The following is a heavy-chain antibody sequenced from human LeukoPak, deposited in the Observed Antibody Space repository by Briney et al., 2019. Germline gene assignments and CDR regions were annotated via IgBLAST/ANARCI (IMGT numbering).Heavy chain of an antibody. Sequence: SETLSLTCTVSGGSISSYYWSWIRQPAGKGLEWIGRIYTSGSTNYNPSLKSRVTMSVDTSKNQFSLKLSSVTAADTAVYYCAREGSVNSNFYYYYYYYMDVWGKGTTVTISS. CDR1: GGSISSYY. CDR2: IYTSGST. D-gene: IGHD4-11*01. J-gene: IGHJ6*03. V-gene: IGHV4-4*07. CDR3: AREGSVNSNFYYYYYYYMDV.